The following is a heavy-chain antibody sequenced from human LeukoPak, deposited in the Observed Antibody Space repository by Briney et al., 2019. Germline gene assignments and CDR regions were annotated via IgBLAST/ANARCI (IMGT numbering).Heavy chain of an antibody. CDR1: GDSVSSNSAA. CDR3: ANLPSRTVTAGY. V-gene: IGHV6-1*01. CDR2: TYYRSKWYN. D-gene: IGHD1-1*01. Sequence: SQTPSLTCAISGDSVSSNSAAWSWIRQSPSRGLEWLGRTYYRSKWYNDYAVSVKSRITINPDTSENQISLQLNSVTPEDTAVYYCANLPSRTVTAGYWGQGTLVTVSS. J-gene: IGHJ4*02.